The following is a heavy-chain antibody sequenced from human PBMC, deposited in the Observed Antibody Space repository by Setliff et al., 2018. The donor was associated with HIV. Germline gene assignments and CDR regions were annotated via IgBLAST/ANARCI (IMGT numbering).Heavy chain of an antibody. J-gene: IGHJ4*02. V-gene: IGHV3-23*01. CDR1: GFTFSRYA. CDR3: ARETPNSGWYRKEGYYFDY. CDR2: ISGSGGNT. Sequence: LRLSCRASGFTFSRYAMSWVRQAPGKGLQWVSTISGSGGNTNYADSVKGRFTVSRDNSKNTLYLQMNSLRPEDTALYYCARETPNSGWYRKEGYYFDYWGQGTLVTVSS. D-gene: IGHD6-19*01.